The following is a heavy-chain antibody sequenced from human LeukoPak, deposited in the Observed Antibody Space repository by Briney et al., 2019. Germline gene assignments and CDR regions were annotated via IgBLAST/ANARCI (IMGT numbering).Heavy chain of an antibody. J-gene: IGHJ6*02. CDR2: ISEKFNT. CDR3: ARVIEAASGYRYYYYGMDV. CDR1: GFAFTRFP. Sequence: PGGSLRLSCAASGFAFTRFPLTWVRQAPGKGLEWVSTISEKFNTYDADSVKGRFTISRDDSKKTLYLQMNSLRAEDTAVYYCARVIEAASGYRYYYYGMDVWGQGTTVTVSS. D-gene: IGHD6-13*01. V-gene: IGHV3-23*01.